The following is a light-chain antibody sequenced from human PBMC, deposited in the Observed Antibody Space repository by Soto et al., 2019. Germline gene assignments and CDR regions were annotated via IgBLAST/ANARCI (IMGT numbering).Light chain of an antibody. Sequence: EIVLTQSPGTLSLSPGERATLSCRASQDVDSNFLAWYQQRPGQAPRFLIYGSSRRATGIPDRFSGSGSGTDCTLTISRVGPEDIAVYFCHQYYSSITFGGGTKVEVK. CDR3: HQYYSSIT. V-gene: IGKV3-20*01. CDR2: GSS. J-gene: IGKJ4*01. CDR1: QDVDSNF.